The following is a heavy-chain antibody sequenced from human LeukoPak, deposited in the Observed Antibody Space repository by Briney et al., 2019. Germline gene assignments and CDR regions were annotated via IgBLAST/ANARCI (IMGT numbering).Heavy chain of an antibody. CDR1: GGSISSSNW. Sequence: SGTLSLTCAVSGGSISSSNWWSWVRQPPGKGLEWIGEIYHSGSTNYDPSLKCRVTISVDKSKNQFSLKLSSVTAADTAVYYCAISSGYPPLKFDYWGQGTLVTVSS. J-gene: IGHJ4*02. CDR2: IYHSGST. D-gene: IGHD5-12*01. CDR3: AISSGYPPLKFDY. V-gene: IGHV4-4*02.